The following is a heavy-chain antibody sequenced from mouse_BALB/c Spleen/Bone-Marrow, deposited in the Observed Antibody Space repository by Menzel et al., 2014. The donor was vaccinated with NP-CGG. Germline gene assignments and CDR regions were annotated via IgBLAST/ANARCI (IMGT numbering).Heavy chain of an antibody. Sequence: LQQSGGGLVKSGESLKLSCAASGFTFNSYGMSWVRQTPEKRLEWVATISGSGSYTFYPDSVKGRFTISRDNAKNDLNLQLRSLSSVDSALFSFDYCAYDDHSGFAFVYWGQGTPVTVSS. D-gene: IGHD2-4*01. CDR3: DYCAYDDHSGFAFVY. J-gene: IGHJ3*01. CDR2: ISGSGSYT. CDR1: GFTFNSYG. V-gene: IGHV5-9-2*01.